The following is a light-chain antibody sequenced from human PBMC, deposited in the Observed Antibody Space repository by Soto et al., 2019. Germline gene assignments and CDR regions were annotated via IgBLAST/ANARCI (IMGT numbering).Light chain of an antibody. V-gene: IGKV1-39*01. CDR1: QSINTF. CDR2: DSF. Sequence: DIQMTQSPSSLSASVGDRITISCRASQSINTFLHWDQQQPGKAPKLLIHDSFTLQSGVPSRFSGSGSVTDFTLTISDLQPEDSATYYCQQSYSSYPITFGQGTRLDIK. CDR3: QQSYSSYPIT. J-gene: IGKJ5*01.